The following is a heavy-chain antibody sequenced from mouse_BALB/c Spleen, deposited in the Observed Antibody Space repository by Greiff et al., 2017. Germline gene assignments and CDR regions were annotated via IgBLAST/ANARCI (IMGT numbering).Heavy chain of an antibody. CDR2: INPSNGGT. D-gene: IGHD1-1*01. CDR3: TRDYYGSSVAWFAY. CDR1: GYTFTSYY. J-gene: IGHJ3*01. V-gene: IGHV1S81*02. Sequence: VQLQQSGAELVKPGASVKLSCKASGYTFTSYYMYWVKQRPGQGLEWIGEINPSNGGTNFNEKFKSKATLTVDKSSSTAYMQLSSLTSEDSAVYYCTRDYYGSSVAWFAYWGQGTLVTVSA.